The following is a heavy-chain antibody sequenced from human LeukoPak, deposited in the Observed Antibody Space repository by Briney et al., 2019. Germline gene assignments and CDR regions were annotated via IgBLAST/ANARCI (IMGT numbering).Heavy chain of an antibody. V-gene: IGHV4-39*07. CDR1: GGSISSSSYY. J-gene: IGHJ5*02. CDR3: ARDGGPGSGYYYEDWFDP. CDR2: IYYSGST. D-gene: IGHD3-22*01. Sequence: SETLSLTCTVSGGSISSSSYYWGWIRQPPGKGLEWIGSIYYSGSTYYNPSLKSRVTISVDTSKNQFSLKLSSVTAADTAVYYCARDGGPGSGYYYEDWFDPWGQGTLVTVSS.